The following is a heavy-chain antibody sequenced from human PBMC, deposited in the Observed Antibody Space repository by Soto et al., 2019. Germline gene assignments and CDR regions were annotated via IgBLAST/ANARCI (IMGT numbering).Heavy chain of an antibody. CDR2: IKSKTDGGTT. CDR1: GFTFSNAW. Sequence: EVQLVASGGGLVKPGGSLRLSCAASGFTFSNAWMRWVRQAPGKGLEWVGRIKSKTDGGTTDYAAPVKGRFTISRDDSKNTLYLQMNSLKTEDTAVYYGTTTLHDYGDPPRLWGQGTLVTVSS. CDR3: TTTLHDYGDPPRL. D-gene: IGHD4-17*01. J-gene: IGHJ4*02. V-gene: IGHV3-15*01.